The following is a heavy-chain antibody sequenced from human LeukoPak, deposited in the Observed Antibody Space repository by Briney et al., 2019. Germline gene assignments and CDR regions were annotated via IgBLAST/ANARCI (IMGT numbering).Heavy chain of an antibody. D-gene: IGHD2-2*02. Sequence: ASVKVSCKASGYTFTSYGINWVRQAPGQGLEWVGWISAYNGNTNYAQKFQGRVTMTTDTSTSTAYMELRSLRSDDTAVYYCARTPCTTSCYMYYGMDVWGQGTTVTVSS. CDR3: ARTPCTTSCYMYYGMDV. V-gene: IGHV1-18*01. CDR2: ISAYNGNT. CDR1: GYTFTSYG. J-gene: IGHJ6*02.